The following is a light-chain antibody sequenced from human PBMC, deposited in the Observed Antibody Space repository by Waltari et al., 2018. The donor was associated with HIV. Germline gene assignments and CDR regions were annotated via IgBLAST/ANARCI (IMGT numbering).Light chain of an antibody. J-gene: IGKJ3*01. CDR2: ASS. CDR3: LQDGSFPLT. V-gene: IGKV1-6*01. CDR1: RGIGNY. Sequence: AIQMSKSPSSLSACVGDRVTIPLRASRGIGNYLGWYQQKSGQPPKVLIYASSSLQSGVPSRFSGSRSGTDFTLTISSLQPEDSAIYYCLQDGSFPLTFGPGTKVDV.